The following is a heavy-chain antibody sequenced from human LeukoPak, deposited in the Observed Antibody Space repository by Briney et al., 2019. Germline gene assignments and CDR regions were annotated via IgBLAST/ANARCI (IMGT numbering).Heavy chain of an antibody. J-gene: IGHJ4*02. CDR2: IYHSGST. CDR1: GGSISSGGYS. CDR3: ARASGDYPYFDY. V-gene: IGHV4-30-2*01. Sequence: PSQTLSLTCAVSGGSISSGGYSWSWIRQPPGKGLEWIGYIYHSGSTYYNPSLKSRVTISVDRSKNQFSLKLSSVTAADTAVYYCARASGDYPYFDYWGQGTLVTVSS. D-gene: IGHD4-17*01.